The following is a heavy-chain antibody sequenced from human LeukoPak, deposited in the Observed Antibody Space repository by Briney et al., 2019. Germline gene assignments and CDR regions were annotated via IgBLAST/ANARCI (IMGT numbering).Heavy chain of an antibody. J-gene: IGHJ6*03. D-gene: IGHD2-15*01. V-gene: IGHV3-30*02. CDR2: IRYDGSNK. CDR3: AKSPRCSGGSCILYYYYYMDV. Sequence: GGSLRLSCAASGFTFSSYGMHWVRQAPGKGLEGVAFIRYDGSNKYYADSVKGRFTISRDNSKNTLYLQMNSLRAEDTAVYYCAKSPRCSGGSCILYYYYYMDVWGKGTTVTISS. CDR1: GFTFSSYG.